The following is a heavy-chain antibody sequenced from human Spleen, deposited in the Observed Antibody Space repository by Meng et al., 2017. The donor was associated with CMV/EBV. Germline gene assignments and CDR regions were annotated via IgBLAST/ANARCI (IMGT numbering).Heavy chain of an antibody. D-gene: IGHD1-26*01. CDR2: ISPNSGGT. Sequence: ASVKVSCKASGYNFTGYYMHWVRQAPGQGLEWMGWISPNSGGTNYAQKFQGRVTMTGDTSITTAYMELSRLRSDDTAVYYCAKAPVGANVYGMDVWGQGTTVTVSS. CDR1: GYNFTGYY. J-gene: IGHJ6*02. CDR3: AKAPVGANVYGMDV. V-gene: IGHV1-2*02.